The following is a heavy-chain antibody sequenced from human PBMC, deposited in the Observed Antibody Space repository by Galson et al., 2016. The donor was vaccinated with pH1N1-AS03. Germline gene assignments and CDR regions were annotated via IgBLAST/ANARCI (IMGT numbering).Heavy chain of an antibody. Sequence: SLRLSCAASGFTFSDNHMSWIRQAPGRGLEYIGYISANGSGTVYRDSVKGRLTISRDNAKNSLYLQMNSLRAEDTAVYYCTRYARGPYFGGQGTLVTVSS. V-gene: IGHV3-11*04. CDR1: GFTFSDNH. D-gene: IGHD2/OR15-2a*01. J-gene: IGHJ4*02. CDR3: TRYARGPYF. CDR2: ISANGSGT.